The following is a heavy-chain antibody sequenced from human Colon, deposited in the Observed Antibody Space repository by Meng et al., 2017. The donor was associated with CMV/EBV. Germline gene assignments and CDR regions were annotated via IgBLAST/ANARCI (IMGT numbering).Heavy chain of an antibody. V-gene: IGHV3-23*01. CDR3: AIRLGTGIAVAGSLGY. CDR1: LTFNDYA. Sequence: LTFNDYAMSWVRQAPGKGLEWASGISSNGGNTDYVDSVRGRFTISRDDSKNTLYLHMKSLRPEDTAIYYCAIRLGTGIAVAGSLGYWGQGTLVTVSS. CDR2: ISSNGGNT. D-gene: IGHD6-19*01. J-gene: IGHJ4*02.